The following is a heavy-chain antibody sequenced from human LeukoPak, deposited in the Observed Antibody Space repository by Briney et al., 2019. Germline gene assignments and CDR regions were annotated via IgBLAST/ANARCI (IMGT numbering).Heavy chain of an antibody. V-gene: IGHV4-59*01. Sequence: SETLSLTCTVSGGSISSYYWSWIRQPPGEGLEWIGYIYYSGSTNYNPSLKSRVTISVDTSKNQFSLKLSSVTAADTAVYYCARARYSDDAFDIWGQGTMVTVSS. D-gene: IGHD5-12*01. J-gene: IGHJ3*02. CDR2: IYYSGST. CDR3: ARARYSDDAFDI. CDR1: GGSISSYY.